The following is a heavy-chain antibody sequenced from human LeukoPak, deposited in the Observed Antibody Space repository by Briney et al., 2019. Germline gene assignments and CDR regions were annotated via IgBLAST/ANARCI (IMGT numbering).Heavy chain of an antibody. CDR1: GYSITSGYY. V-gene: IGHV4-38-2*02. J-gene: IGHJ4*02. Sequence: SETLSLTCTVSGYSITSGYYWGWIRQAPGKRLEWIGNIYYNGIAYYNPSLKSRVSISVDTSKNQFSLKLTSVTAADTAMYYCARGGPSDYWGRGTLVTVSS. CDR3: ARGGPSDY. CDR2: IYYNGIA.